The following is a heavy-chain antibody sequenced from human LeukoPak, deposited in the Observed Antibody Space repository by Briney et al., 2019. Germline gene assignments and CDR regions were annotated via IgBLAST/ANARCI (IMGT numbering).Heavy chain of an antibody. J-gene: IGHJ4*02. V-gene: IGHV3-30*18. CDR1: GFTFSSYG. D-gene: IGHD6-19*01. CDR2: ISYDGSNK. Sequence: GRSLRLSCAASGFTFSSYGMHWVRQAPGKGLEWGAVISYDGSNKYYADSVKGRFTISRDNSKNTLYLQMNSLRAEDTAVYYCAKDQVEWLVRGYFDYWGQGTLVTVSS. CDR3: AKDQVEWLVRGYFDY.